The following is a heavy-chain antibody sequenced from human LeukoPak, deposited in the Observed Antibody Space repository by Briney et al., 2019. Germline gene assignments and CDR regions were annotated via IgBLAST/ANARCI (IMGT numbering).Heavy chain of an antibody. Sequence: SETLSLTCTVSGGSISSSSYYWGWIRQSPGKGLEWIGSIYYSGSTYYNPSLKSRVTISVDTSKNQFSLKLSSVTAADTAVYYCARRRGSSWVDPWGQGTLVTVSS. CDR1: GGSISSSSYY. CDR2: IYYSGST. CDR3: ARRRGSSWVDP. D-gene: IGHD6-13*01. J-gene: IGHJ5*02. V-gene: IGHV4-39*01.